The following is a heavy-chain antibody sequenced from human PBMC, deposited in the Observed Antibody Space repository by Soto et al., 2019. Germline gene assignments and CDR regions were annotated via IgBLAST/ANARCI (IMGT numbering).Heavy chain of an antibody. CDR1: GGSFSGYY. D-gene: IGHD3-3*01. CDR3: ARGAGYDFWSGYLRYYYGMDV. CDR2: INHSGST. Sequence: PSETLSLTCAVYGGSFSGYYWSWIRQPPGKGLEWIGEINHSGSTNYNPSLKSRVTISVDTSKNQFSLKLSSVTAADTAVYYCARGAGYDFWSGYLRYYYGMDVWGQGTTVTVSS. J-gene: IGHJ6*02. V-gene: IGHV4-34*01.